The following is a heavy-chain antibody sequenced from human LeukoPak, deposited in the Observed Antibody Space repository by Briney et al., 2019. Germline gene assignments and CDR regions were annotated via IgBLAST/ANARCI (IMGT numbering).Heavy chain of an antibody. V-gene: IGHV3-7*01. CDR2: IKQDGSEK. CDR3: ARENYYYYMDV. Sequence: GGSLRLSCAASGFIFSNYWMSWVRQAPGKGLEWVANIKQDGSEKYYVDSVKGRFTISRDNAKNSLYLQMNSLRAEDTAVYYCARENYYYYMDVWGKGTTVTVSS. CDR1: GFIFSNYW. J-gene: IGHJ6*03.